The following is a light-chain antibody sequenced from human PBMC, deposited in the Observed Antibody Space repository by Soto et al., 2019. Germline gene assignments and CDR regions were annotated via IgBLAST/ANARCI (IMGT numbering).Light chain of an antibody. CDR1: QSVNAN. J-gene: IGKJ1*01. CDR3: QQYNTWLWT. Sequence: EVVMTQSPATLSVSPGERATLSCRASQSVNANLAWYQQKPGQAPRLLIHGASNRATGIPARFSGSGFGTEFILTISSLQSEDFAVYYCQQYNTWLWTFGRGTKEEI. V-gene: IGKV3-15*01. CDR2: GAS.